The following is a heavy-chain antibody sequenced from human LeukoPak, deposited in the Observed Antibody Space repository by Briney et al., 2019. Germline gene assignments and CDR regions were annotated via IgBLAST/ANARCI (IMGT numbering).Heavy chain of an antibody. CDR1: GGSFSGYY. J-gene: IGHJ5*02. CDR3: ARGLGFDP. CDR2: INHSGST. V-gene: IGHV4-34*01. Sequence: TSETLSLTCAVYGGSFSGYYWSWIRQPPGKGLEWIGEINHSGSTNYNPSLKSRVTISVDTSKNQFSLKLSSVTAADTAVYHCARGLGFDPWGQGTLVTVSS.